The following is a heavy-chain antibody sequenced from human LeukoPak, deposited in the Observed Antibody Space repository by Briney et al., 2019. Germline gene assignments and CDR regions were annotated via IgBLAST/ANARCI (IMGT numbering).Heavy chain of an antibody. CDR3: ARGPRDNWNYRSRWFDP. J-gene: IGHJ5*02. CDR1: GFTFSSYA. CDR2: INHSGST. Sequence: SGGSLRLSCAASGFTFSSYAMSWIRQPPGKGLEWIGEINHSGSTNYNPSLKSRVTISVDTSKNQFSLKLSSVTAADTAVYYCARGPRDNWNYRSRWFDPWGQGTLVTVSS. V-gene: IGHV4-34*01. D-gene: IGHD1-7*01.